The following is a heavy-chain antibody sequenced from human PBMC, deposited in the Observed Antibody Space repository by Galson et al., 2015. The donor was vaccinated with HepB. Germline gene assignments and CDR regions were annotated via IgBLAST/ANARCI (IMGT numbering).Heavy chain of an antibody. CDR1: GFTFSSYA. V-gene: IGHV3-23*01. Sequence: SLRLSCAASGFTFSSYAMSWVRQAPGKGLEWVSAISGSGGSTYYADSVKGRFTISRDNSKNTLYLQMSSLRAEDTAVYYCAKHTGIGGGWFFDYWGQGTLVTVSS. D-gene: IGHD6-19*01. J-gene: IGHJ4*02. CDR3: AKHTGIGGGWFFDY. CDR2: ISGSGGST.